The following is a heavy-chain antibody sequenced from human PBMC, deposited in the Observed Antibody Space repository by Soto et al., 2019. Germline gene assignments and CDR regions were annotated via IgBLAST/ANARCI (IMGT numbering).Heavy chain of an antibody. V-gene: IGHV1-58*01. CDR2: IVVGNGNT. CDR1: GFTFTRSA. J-gene: IGHJ3*02. CDR3: VAPGEDGYNLRASSDAFDI. Sequence: ASVKVSCKASGFTFTRSAVQWVRQARGQRLEWIGWIVVGNGNTNYAQKFQERVTITRDMSTSTAYMELNSLRSEDTAVYYCVAPGEDGYNLRASSDAFDIWGQGTMVTVSS. D-gene: IGHD5-12*01.